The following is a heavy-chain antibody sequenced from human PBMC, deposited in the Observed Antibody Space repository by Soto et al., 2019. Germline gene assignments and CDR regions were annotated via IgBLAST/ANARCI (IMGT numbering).Heavy chain of an antibody. Sequence: SVKISCKASGGTFSSYAISWVRQAPGQGLEWMGGTFPMFGKANYAQKFQGRVTISADKSTSTAYMELSSLTSEDTAVYYCATVDISTWIDGMDVWGQGTTVTVSS. V-gene: IGHV1-69*06. J-gene: IGHJ6*02. CDR1: GGTFSSYA. D-gene: IGHD6-13*01. CDR3: ATVDISTWIDGMDV. CDR2: TFPMFGKA.